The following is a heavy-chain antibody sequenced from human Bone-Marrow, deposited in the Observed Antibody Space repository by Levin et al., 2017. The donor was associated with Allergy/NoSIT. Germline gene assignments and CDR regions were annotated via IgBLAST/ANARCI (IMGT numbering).Heavy chain of an antibody. CDR3: AREGSWSSTWLGNYYFDY. CDR2: ISSSGSTI. Sequence: GGSLRLSCAASGFTFSSYEMNWVRQAPGKGLEWVSYISSSGSTIYYADSVKGRFTISRDNAKNSLYLQMNSLRGEDTAVYYCAREGSWSSTWLGNYYFDYWGQGTLVTVSS. CDR1: GFTFSSYE. V-gene: IGHV3-48*03. D-gene: IGHD6-13*01. J-gene: IGHJ4*02.